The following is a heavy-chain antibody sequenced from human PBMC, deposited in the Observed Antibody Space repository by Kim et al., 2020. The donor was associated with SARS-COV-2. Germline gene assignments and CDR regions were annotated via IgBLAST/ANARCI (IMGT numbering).Heavy chain of an antibody. Sequence: RFTISRDNAKNSLYLQMNSLRAEDTAVYYCAREYCSSTSCYLYYYYGMDVWGQGTTVTVSS. CDR3: AREYCSSTSCYLYYYYGMDV. V-gene: IGHV3-11*06. J-gene: IGHJ6*02. D-gene: IGHD2-2*01.